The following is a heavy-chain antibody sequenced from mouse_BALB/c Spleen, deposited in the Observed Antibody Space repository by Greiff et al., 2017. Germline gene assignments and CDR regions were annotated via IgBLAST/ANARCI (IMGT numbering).Heavy chain of an antibody. CDR1: GYTFTSYT. CDR3: ARGGYDYDGGFAY. CDR2: INPSSGYT. D-gene: IGHD2-4*01. V-gene: IGHV1-4*02. J-gene: IGHJ3*01. Sequence: QVQLQQSAAELARPGASVKMSCKASGYTFTSYTMHWVKQRPGQGLEWIGYINPSSGYTEYNQKFKDKTTLTADKSSSTAYMQLSSLTSEDSAVYYCARGGYDYDGGFAYWGQGTLVTVSA.